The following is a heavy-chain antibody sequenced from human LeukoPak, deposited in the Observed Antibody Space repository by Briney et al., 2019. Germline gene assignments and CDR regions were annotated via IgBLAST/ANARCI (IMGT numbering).Heavy chain of an antibody. CDR3: ARDRPDSNYGGYYYYYGMDV. Sequence: GGSLRLSCAASGFTVSSNYMSWVRQAPGKGLEWVSVIYSGGSTYYADSVKGRFTISRHNSKNTLYLQMNSLRAEDTAVYYCARDRPDSNYGGYYYYYGMDVWGQGTTVTVSS. D-gene: IGHD4-11*01. CDR1: GFTVSSNY. CDR2: IYSGGST. V-gene: IGHV3-53*04. J-gene: IGHJ6*02.